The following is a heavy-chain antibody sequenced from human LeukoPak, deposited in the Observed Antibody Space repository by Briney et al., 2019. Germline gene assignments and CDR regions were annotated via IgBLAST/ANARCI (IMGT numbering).Heavy chain of an antibody. CDR3: ARSIAAAGINY. Sequence: SETLSLTCTVSGGSISSYYWSWIRQPPGKGLEWIGYIYYSGSTNYNPSLKSRVTISIDTSKNQFSLKLSSVTAADTAVYYCARSIAAAGINYWGQGTLVTVSS. CDR1: GGSISSYY. V-gene: IGHV4-59*01. D-gene: IGHD6-13*01. J-gene: IGHJ4*02. CDR2: IYYSGST.